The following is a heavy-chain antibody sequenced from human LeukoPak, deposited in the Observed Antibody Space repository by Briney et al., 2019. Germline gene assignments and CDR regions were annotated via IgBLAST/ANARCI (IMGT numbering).Heavy chain of an antibody. V-gene: IGHV3-23*01. Sequence: GGSLRLSCAASGFTFSSYAMSWVRQAPGKGLDWVSSISGSGDSTYYADSVKGRFTISTDNSKNTLFLQMNRLRAEETAVYHCAKRGSSSSAFRSDYWGQGTLVTVSS. D-gene: IGHD6-6*01. CDR3: AKRGSSSSAFRSDY. J-gene: IGHJ4*02. CDR2: ISGSGDST. CDR1: GFTFSSYA.